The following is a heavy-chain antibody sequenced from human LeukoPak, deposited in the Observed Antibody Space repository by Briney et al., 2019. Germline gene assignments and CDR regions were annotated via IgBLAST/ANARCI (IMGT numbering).Heavy chain of an antibody. Sequence: PSQTLSLTCTVSGGSISSGDYYWSWIRQPPGKGLEWIGYIYYSGSTYYNPSLKSRVTISVDTSKNQFSLKLSSVTAADTAVYYCARVPEWPQMATITLWDYWGQGTLVTVSS. J-gene: IGHJ4*02. V-gene: IGHV4-30-4*08. CDR2: IYYSGST. CDR3: ARVPEWPQMATITLWDY. CDR1: GGSISSGDYY. D-gene: IGHD5-24*01.